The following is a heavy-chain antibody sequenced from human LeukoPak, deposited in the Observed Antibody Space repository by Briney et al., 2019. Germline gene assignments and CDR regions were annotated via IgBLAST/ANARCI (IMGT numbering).Heavy chain of an antibody. Sequence: GGSLRLSCAASGFTFSSYWMSWVRQAPGKGLEWVANIKKDGTEKNYVDSVKGRFTISRDNAKNSLYLQMNSLRAEDTAVYYCARMRGYSYGYEYWGQGTLVTVSS. CDR3: ARMRGYSYGYEY. V-gene: IGHV3-7*01. D-gene: IGHD5-18*01. CDR2: IKKDGTEK. CDR1: GFTFSSYW. J-gene: IGHJ4*02.